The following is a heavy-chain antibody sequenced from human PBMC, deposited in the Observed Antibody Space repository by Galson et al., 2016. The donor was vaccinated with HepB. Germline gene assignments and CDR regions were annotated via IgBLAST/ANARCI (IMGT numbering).Heavy chain of an antibody. CDR1: GYTFTTYV. Sequence: SVKVSCKAYGYTFTTYVMHWVRQAPGQRLEWMGWINTGNGNTKYSQNFQGRVTITRDTSASTLYMELSSLRSEDTAVYYCARRRNDILTGVYYFDYWGQGTPVTVSS. D-gene: IGHD3-9*01. J-gene: IGHJ4*02. CDR2: INTGNGNT. CDR3: ARRRNDILTGVYYFDY. V-gene: IGHV1-3*04.